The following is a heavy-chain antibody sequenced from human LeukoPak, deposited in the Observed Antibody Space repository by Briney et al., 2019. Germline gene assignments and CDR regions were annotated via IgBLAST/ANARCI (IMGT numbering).Heavy chain of an antibody. V-gene: IGHV4-39*01. CDR3: ARHKDYYYSYMDV. CDR2: IYYSGST. Sequence: SETLSLTCSVSGDSISTSIYYWGWIRQPPGKGLEWIGTIYYSGSTYYNPSLTSRVTISVDTSKNQFSLKLSSVTAADTAVYYCARHKDYYYSYMDVWGKGTTVTISS. J-gene: IGHJ6*03. CDR1: GDSISTSIYY.